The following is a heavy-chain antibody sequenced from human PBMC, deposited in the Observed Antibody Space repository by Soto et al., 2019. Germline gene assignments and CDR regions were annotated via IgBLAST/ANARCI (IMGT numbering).Heavy chain of an antibody. J-gene: IGHJ4*02. CDR3: ARDLGSGWYNY. Sequence: SVKVSCKASGGTFSSYAISWVRQAPGQGLEWMGGIIPIFGTANYAQNFQGRVTIAADESTNTAYMELSSLRSEDTAVYYCARDLGSGWYNYWGQGTLVTVSS. CDR1: GGTFSSYA. CDR2: IIPIFGTA. V-gene: IGHV1-69*13. D-gene: IGHD6-19*01.